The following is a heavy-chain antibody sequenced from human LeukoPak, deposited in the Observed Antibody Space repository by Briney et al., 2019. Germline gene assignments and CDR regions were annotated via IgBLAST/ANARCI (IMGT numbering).Heavy chain of an antibody. CDR2: ISAGNGNT. Sequence: VASVKVSCKASGYTFTSYAVHWVRQAPGQRLEWMGWISAGNGNTKYSQNFQGRVTFISNTSATTAFMELSSLRSEDAAVYYCARDREAAVGNIDYWGQGTLVTVSS. D-gene: IGHD6-13*01. CDR1: GYTFTSYA. V-gene: IGHV1-3*01. J-gene: IGHJ4*02. CDR3: ARDREAAVGNIDY.